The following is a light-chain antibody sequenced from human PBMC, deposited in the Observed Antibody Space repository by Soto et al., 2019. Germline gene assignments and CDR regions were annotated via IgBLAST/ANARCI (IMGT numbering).Light chain of an antibody. J-gene: IGLJ1*01. V-gene: IGLV2-11*01. CDR1: SSDVGGYNY. CDR3: FSSAGSYSYV. CDR2: DVS. Sequence: QSVLTQPRSVSGSPGQSVTISCTGTSSDVGGYNYVSWYQQHPGKAPRLMIYDVSKRPSGVPDRFSGSKSGNTASLTISGLQAEDEADYYCFSSAGSYSYVFGTGTKLTVL.